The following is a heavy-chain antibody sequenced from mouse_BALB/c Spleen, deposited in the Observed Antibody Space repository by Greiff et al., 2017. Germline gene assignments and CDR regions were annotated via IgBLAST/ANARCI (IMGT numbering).Heavy chain of an antibody. CDR3: ARDRSSSYGSSYGY. J-gene: IGHJ2*01. D-gene: IGHD1-1*01. Sequence: EVKVVESGGGLVKPGGSLKLSCAASGFTFSSYAMSWVRQTPEKRLEWVASISSGGSTYYPDSVKGRFTISRDNARNILYLQMSSLRSEDTAMYYCARDRSSSYGSSYGYWGQGTTLTVSS. CDR2: ISSGGST. CDR1: GFTFSSYA. V-gene: IGHV5-6-5*01.